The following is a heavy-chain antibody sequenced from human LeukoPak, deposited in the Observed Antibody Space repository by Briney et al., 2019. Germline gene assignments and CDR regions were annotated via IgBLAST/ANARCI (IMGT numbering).Heavy chain of an antibody. CDR1: GFTFSSYE. CDR2: ISSSGSTI. Sequence: GGSLRLSCAASGFTFSSYEMNWVRQAPGKGLEWVSYISSSGSTIFYADSVKGRFTISRDNAKNSLYLQMNSLRAEYTAVYYCAREGASLGYYFDYWGQGTLSPSPQ. D-gene: IGHD4/OR15-4a*01. CDR3: AREGASLGYYFDY. V-gene: IGHV3-48*03. J-gene: IGHJ4*02.